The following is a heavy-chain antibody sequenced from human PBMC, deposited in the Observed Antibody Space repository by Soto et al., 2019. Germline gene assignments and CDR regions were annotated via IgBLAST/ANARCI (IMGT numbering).Heavy chain of an antibody. CDR3: AKDVSGRGSYCHYHGMDV. J-gene: IGHJ6*02. CDR1: GFTFDDYA. CDR2: ISWNSGSI. D-gene: IGHD3-16*01. Sequence: GGSLRLSCAASGFTFDDYAMHWVRQAPGKGLEWVSGISWNSGSIGYADSVKARFTMSRDNAKNFLYLQMNSLRTEDTALYFCAKDVSGRGSYCHYHGMDVWGQGTTVTVSS. V-gene: IGHV3-9*01.